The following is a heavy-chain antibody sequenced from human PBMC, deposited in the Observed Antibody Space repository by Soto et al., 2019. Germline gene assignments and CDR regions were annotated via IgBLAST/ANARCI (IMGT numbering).Heavy chain of an antibody. D-gene: IGHD3-22*01. V-gene: IGHV1-8*01. Sequence: ASVKVSCKASGYTFTSYDINWVRQATGQGLEWMGWMNPNSGNTGYAQKFQGRVTMTRNTSISTAYMELSSLRSEDTAVDYCARVGGYYDSSGYYYFDYWGQGTLVTVSS. CDR1: GYTFTSYD. CDR2: MNPNSGNT. CDR3: ARVGGYYDSSGYYYFDY. J-gene: IGHJ4*02.